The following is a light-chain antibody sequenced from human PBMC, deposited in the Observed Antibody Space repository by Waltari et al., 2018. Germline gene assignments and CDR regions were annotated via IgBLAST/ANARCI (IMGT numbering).Light chain of an antibody. J-gene: IGLJ1*01. CDR1: CSDVGASNF. V-gene: IGLV2-8*01. CDR3: SSSADTNNV. CDR2: DVT. Sequence: QSALTQPPSASGSPGQSVAISCTGTCSDVGASNFVSWYQQHPGKVPKLIIYDVTKRPSGVPDRFSGSKSGNTASLTVSGLQPDDEADYYCSSSADTNNVFGTGTKVTV.